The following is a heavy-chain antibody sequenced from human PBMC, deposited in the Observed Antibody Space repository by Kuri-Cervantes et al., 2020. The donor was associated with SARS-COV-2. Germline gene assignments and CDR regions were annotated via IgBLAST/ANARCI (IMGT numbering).Heavy chain of an antibody. CDR2: ISSSSSTI. Sequence: GGSLRLSCAASGFTFSNAWMSWVRQAPGKGLEWVSYISSSSSTIYYADSVKGRFTISRDNAKNSLYLQMNSLRAEDTAVYYCARAAVALIKYYYYYYMNVWGKGPRSPSP. J-gene: IGHJ6*03. CDR1: GFTFSNAW. D-gene: IGHD6-19*01. CDR3: ARAAVALIKYYYYYYMNV. V-gene: IGHV3-48*01.